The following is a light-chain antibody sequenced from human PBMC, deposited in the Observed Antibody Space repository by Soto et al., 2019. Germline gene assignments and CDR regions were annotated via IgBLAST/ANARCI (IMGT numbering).Light chain of an antibody. CDR3: TSYAGSNNYV. CDR1: TSDVGGYNY. V-gene: IGLV2-8*01. J-gene: IGLJ1*01. Sequence: QSVLTQPPSASGSPGQSVTISCTGTTSDVGGYNYVSWYQQHPGKAPKLMIYEVTERPSGVPDRFSGSKSGSTASLTVSGLQAEDEADYYCTSYAGSNNYVFGTGTKLTVL. CDR2: EVT.